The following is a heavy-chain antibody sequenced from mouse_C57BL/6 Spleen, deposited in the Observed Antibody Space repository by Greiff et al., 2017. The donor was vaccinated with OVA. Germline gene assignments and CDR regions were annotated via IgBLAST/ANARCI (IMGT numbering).Heavy chain of an antibody. Sequence: DVKLVESGPGMVKPSQSLSLTCTVTGYSITSGYDWHWIRHFPGNKLEWMGYISYSGSTNYNPSLKSRISITHDTSKNHFFLKLNSVTTEDTATYYCATGLLPWFAYWGQGTLVTVSA. CDR2: ISYSGST. CDR3: ATGLLPWFAY. V-gene: IGHV3-1*01. J-gene: IGHJ3*01. D-gene: IGHD2-3*01. CDR1: GYSITSGYD.